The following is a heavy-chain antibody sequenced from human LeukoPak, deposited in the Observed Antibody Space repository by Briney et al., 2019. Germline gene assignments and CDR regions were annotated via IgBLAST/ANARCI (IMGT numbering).Heavy chain of an antibody. Sequence: ASVKVSCKASGYTFTGYYMHWVRQAPGQGLEWMGRINPNSGGTNDAQKFQGRVTMTRDTSISTAYMELSRLRSDDTAVYYCARVPYCSSTSCHRPNWFDPWGQGTLVTVSS. CDR3: ARVPYCSSTSCHRPNWFDP. D-gene: IGHD2-2*01. V-gene: IGHV1-2*06. CDR2: INPNSGGT. CDR1: GYTFTGYY. J-gene: IGHJ5*02.